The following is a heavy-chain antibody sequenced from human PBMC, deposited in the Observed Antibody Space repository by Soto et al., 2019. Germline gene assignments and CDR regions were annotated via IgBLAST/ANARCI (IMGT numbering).Heavy chain of an antibody. CDR1: GGTFSSYS. V-gene: IGHV1-69*13. Sequence: SVKVSCKASGGTFSSYSISWVLQAPGQGLEWMGGIIPIFGTANYAQKFQGRVTITADESTSTAYMELSSLRSEDTAVYYCARVGIAASYYGMDVWGQGTTVTVSS. CDR3: ARVGIAASYYGMDV. D-gene: IGHD6-6*01. J-gene: IGHJ6*02. CDR2: IIPIFGTA.